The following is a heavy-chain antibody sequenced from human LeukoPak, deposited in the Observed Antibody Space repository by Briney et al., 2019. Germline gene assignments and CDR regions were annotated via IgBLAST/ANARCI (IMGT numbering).Heavy chain of an antibody. CDR1: GYSFTTYW. CDR3: ARGAGWLLIASAFDI. D-gene: IGHD3-22*01. V-gene: IGHV5-51*01. J-gene: IGHJ3*02. CDR2: IYPGDSDT. Sequence: KRGGSLKISCKGSGYSFTTYWIAWGRQMPGKGLEWMGIIYPGDSDTRYSPSFQGQVTISADKSISTAYLQWSSLKASDTAMYYCARGAGWLLIASAFDIWGQGTMVTVSS.